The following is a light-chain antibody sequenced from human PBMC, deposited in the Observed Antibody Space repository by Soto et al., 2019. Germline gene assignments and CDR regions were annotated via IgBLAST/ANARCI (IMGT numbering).Light chain of an antibody. V-gene: IGLV2-11*01. CDR2: DVS. CDR1: SSDVGGYNY. Sequence: QSVLTPPLSVSGSPGQSVTISCTGTSSDVGGYNYVSWYQQHPGKAPKLMIYDVSKRPSGVPDRFSGSKSGNTASLTISGLQAEDEADYYCCSYAGSYTPKVFGNRTKLTVL. CDR3: CSYAGSYTPKV. J-gene: IGLJ1*01.